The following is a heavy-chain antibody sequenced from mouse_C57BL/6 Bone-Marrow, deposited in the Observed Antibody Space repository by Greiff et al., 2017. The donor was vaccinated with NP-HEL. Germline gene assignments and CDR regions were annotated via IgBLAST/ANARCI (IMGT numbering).Heavy chain of an antibody. CDR1: GYTFTSYW. D-gene: IGHD1-1*01. V-gene: IGHV1-59*01. Sequence: QVQLQQPGAELVRPGTSVKLSCKASGYTFTSYWMHWVKQRPGQGLEWIGVIDPSDSYTNYNQKFKGKATLTVDTSSSTAYMQLSSLTSEDSAVYYCARWGITTVVATGFDYWGQGTTLTVSS. J-gene: IGHJ2*01. CDR2: IDPSDSYT. CDR3: ARWGITTVVATGFDY.